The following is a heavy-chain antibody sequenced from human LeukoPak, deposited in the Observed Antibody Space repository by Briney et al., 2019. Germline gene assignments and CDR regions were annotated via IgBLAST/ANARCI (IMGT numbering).Heavy chain of an antibody. CDR3: ARVAYYYDSGYFDY. CDR1: GGSISSYY. Sequence: PSETLSLTCTVSGGSISSYYWSWIRQPPGKGLEWIGYIYYSGSTNYNPSLKSRVTISVDTSKNQFSLKLSSVTAADTAVYYCARVAYYYDSGYFDYWGQGTLVTVSS. J-gene: IGHJ4*02. D-gene: IGHD3-22*01. CDR2: IYYSGST. V-gene: IGHV4-59*01.